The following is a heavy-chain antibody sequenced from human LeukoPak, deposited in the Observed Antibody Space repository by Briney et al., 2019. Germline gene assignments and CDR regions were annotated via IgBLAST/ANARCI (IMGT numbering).Heavy chain of an antibody. CDR1: GYSISSGYY. V-gene: IGHV4-38-2*02. CDR2: IYHSGST. Sequence: SETLSLTCTVSGYSISSGYYWGWIRQPPGKGLEWIGSIYHSGSTYYNPSLKSRVTISVDTSKNQFSLKLSSVTAADTAVYYCARGGLRFDYWGQGTLVTVSS. J-gene: IGHJ4*02. D-gene: IGHD1-26*01. CDR3: ARGGLRFDY.